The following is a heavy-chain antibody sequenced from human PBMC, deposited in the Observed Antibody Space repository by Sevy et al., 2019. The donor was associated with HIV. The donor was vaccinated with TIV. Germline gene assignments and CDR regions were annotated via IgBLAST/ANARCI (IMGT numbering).Heavy chain of an antibody. CDR2: INYSGIT. V-gene: IGHV4-39*01. D-gene: IGHD6-19*01. CDR3: AGRILTYTSGWNYFDF. CDR1: GSSISSSGYY. J-gene: IGHJ4*02. Sequence: SETLSLTCTVSGSSISSSGYYWGWIRQPPGKGLEWSASINYSGITFYNPSLKSLATISADTSENQFSLRLGSVTAAETDIYYCAGRILTYTSGWNYFDFWGQGTVVTVSS.